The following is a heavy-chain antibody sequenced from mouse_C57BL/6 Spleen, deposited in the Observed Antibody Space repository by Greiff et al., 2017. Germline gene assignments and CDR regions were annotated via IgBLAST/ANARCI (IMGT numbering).Heavy chain of an antibody. D-gene: IGHD2-3*01. CDR2: INPNNGGT. J-gene: IGHJ4*01. CDR1: GYTFTDYY. V-gene: IGHV1-26*01. CDR3: AREMERAMDY. Sequence: EVQLQQSGPELVKPGASVKISCKASGYTFTDYYMNWVKQSHGQSLEWIGDINPNNGGTSYNQKFKGKATLTVDKSSSTAYMELRSLTSEDSAFYYCAREMERAMDYWGQGTSVTVSS.